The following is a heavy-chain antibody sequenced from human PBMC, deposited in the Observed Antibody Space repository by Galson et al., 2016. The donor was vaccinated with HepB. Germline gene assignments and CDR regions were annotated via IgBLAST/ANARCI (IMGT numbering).Heavy chain of an antibody. Sequence: SLRLSCAASGFTFSNYEMNWVRQAPGKGLGWISYISNSGSTIYYADSVKGRFTISRDILKNSLFLQMNSLRAEDTAVYFCARDERSGYIYPSYYYHGMDVWGQGTVVTVSS. CDR3: ARDERSGYIYPSYYYHGMDV. V-gene: IGHV3-48*03. CDR1: GFTFSNYE. D-gene: IGHD5-24*01. J-gene: IGHJ6*02. CDR2: ISNSGSTI.